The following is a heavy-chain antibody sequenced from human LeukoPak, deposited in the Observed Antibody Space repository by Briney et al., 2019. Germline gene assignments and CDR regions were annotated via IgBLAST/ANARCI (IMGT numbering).Heavy chain of an antibody. J-gene: IGHJ4*02. CDR1: GFIFSDYY. Sequence: PGGSLRLSCAASGFIFSDYYMSWIRQAPGKGLEWVSYISSSGSTIYYADSVKGRFTISRDNAKNSLYLQMNSLRAEDTAVYYCASALDYYDSSGYYPYWGQGTLVTVSS. CDR3: ASALDYYDSSGYYPY. V-gene: IGHV3-11*01. D-gene: IGHD3-22*01. CDR2: ISSSGSTI.